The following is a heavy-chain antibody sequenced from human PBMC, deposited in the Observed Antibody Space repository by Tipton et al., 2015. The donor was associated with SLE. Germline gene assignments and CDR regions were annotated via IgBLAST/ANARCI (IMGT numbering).Heavy chain of an antibody. CDR1: GFDFSSYS. V-gene: IGHV3-64*01. J-gene: IGHJ2*01. D-gene: IGHD4/OR15-4a*01. Sequence: SLRLSCAASGFDFSSYSMHWVRQTPGKGLEYVSAISNNGGNPYYANSVKGRFTISRDNSKNTLYLQMNSLRTEDTAVYYCARDRLSHWYFDLWGRGTLVTVSS. CDR2: ISNNGGNP. CDR3: ARDRLSHWYFDL.